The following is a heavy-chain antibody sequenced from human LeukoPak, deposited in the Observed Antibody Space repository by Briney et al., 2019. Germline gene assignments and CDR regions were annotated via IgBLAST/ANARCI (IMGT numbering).Heavy chain of an antibody. Sequence: PSETLSLTCTVSGGSISSYYRSWIRQPPGKGLEWIGYIYYSGSTNYNPSLKSRVTISVDTSKNQFSLKLSSVTAADTAVYYCARCLFGELCLYFDYWGQGTLVTVSS. V-gene: IGHV4-59*08. CDR3: ARCLFGELCLYFDY. CDR2: IYYSGST. J-gene: IGHJ4*02. D-gene: IGHD3-10*02. CDR1: GGSISSYY.